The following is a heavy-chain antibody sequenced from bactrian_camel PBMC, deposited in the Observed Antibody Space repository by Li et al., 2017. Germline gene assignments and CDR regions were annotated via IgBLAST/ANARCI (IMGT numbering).Heavy chain of an antibody. Sequence: HVQLVESGGGSAQAGGSLRLSCVMNDYTFSTYCMGWFRQAPGKEREAIASVDTGGSTTYADFLKGRFIISGDNAKDTLYLQMNSLEPDDTAIYYCTPVLILSDGYCYKADNYWGQGTQVTVS. V-gene: IGHV3S53*01. CDR3: TPVLILSDGYCYKADNY. J-gene: IGHJ4*01. D-gene: IGHD3*01. CDR2: VDTGGST. CDR1: DYTFSTYC.